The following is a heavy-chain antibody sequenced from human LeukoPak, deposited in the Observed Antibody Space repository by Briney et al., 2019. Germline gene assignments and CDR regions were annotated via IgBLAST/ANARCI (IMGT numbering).Heavy chain of an antibody. CDR2: LSSSGGST. D-gene: IGHD6-13*01. V-gene: IGHV3-64*01. CDR1: GFTFSSYV. J-gene: IGHJ4*02. Sequence: GGSLRLSCVASGFTFSSYVMHWVRQAPGKGLEYVSALSSSGGSTYYAHSVKGRFTISRDNSKKTLYLHMGSLRAEDTARDYFAKDPRRYSRTGGYFDYWGQGTLVTVSS. CDR3: AKDPRRYSRTGGYFDY.